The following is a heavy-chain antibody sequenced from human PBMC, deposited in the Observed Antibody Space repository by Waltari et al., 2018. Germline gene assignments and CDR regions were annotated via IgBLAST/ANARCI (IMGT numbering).Heavy chain of an antibody. CDR2: THHSGRN. J-gene: IGHJ5*01. CDR1: GGSISSGYW. D-gene: IGHD2-15*01. CDR3: ASDRGRGLILDS. V-gene: IGHV4-4*02. Sequence: QVQLQESGPGLVKPSGTLSLTCAVSGGSISSGYWWSWVRQPPGKGLEWIGQTHHSGRNNYNPSLESRVTISVDTSNNQFSPKLSSATAADTAIYYCASDRGRGLILDSWGLGTMVTVSP.